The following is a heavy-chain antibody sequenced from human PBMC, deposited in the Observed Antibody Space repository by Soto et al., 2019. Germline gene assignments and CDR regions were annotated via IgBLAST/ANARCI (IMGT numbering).Heavy chain of an antibody. V-gene: IGHV4-31*03. J-gene: IGHJ5*02. Sequence: QVQLQESGPGLVKPSPTLSLTCTVSGGSISSGGYYWSWIRQHPGKGLEWIGYIYYTGSTYYNPSLKSRVTISVDTSKNQFSLKLSSVTAADTAVYYCAREAAGRLNWFDPWGQGTLVTVSS. CDR2: IYYTGST. CDR3: AREAAGRLNWFDP. D-gene: IGHD6-25*01. CDR1: GGSISSGGYY.